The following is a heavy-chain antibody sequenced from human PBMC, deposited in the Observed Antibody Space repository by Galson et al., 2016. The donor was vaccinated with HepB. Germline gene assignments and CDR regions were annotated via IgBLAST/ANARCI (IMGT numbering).Heavy chain of an antibody. Sequence: SLRLSCAASGFTFSSYWMHWVRRAPGKGLVWVSRINSDESNTNYADSVKGRFTISRDNAKNTLYLQMNSLRAEDTAVYYCARGGGYYYFDYWGQGNLVTVSS. CDR1: GFTFSSYW. V-gene: IGHV3-74*01. CDR3: ARGGGYYYFDY. D-gene: IGHD2-21*01. J-gene: IGHJ4*02. CDR2: INSDESNT.